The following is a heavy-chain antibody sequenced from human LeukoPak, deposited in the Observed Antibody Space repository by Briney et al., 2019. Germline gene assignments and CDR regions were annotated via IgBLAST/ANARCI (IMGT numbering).Heavy chain of an antibody. J-gene: IGHJ6*03. V-gene: IGHV3-9*03. Sequence: GRSLRRSCAPSGFTFDDYAMHWVRQGPGRGLEWVSGINWNSGSIGYADSVKGRFTISRDNAKNSLYLQMNSLRAEDMALYYCAKGTSSAYAYYMDVWGKGTTVTVSS. CDR3: AKGTSSAYAYYMDV. D-gene: IGHD5-12*01. CDR1: GFTFDDYA. CDR2: INWNSGSI.